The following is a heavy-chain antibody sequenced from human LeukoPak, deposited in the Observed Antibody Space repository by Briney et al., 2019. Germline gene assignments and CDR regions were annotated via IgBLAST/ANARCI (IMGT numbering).Heavy chain of an antibody. CDR3: ARGSRPYSGGYYYFDY. V-gene: IGHV3-48*01. D-gene: IGHD3-22*01. CDR2: ISNSRSVT. Sequence: GGSLRLSCASSGFTFSSYTMNWVRQAPGKGLEWVPYISNSRSVTYYADSVKGRFTISRDNAKNSLFLQMNSLSPEDTAVYYCARGSRPYSGGYYYFDYWGQGTLVTVSS. J-gene: IGHJ4*02. CDR1: GFTFSSYT.